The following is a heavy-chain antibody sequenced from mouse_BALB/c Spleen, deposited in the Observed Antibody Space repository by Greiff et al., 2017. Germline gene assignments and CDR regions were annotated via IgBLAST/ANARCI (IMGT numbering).Heavy chain of an antibody. CDR1: GYTFTDYN. Sequence: VQLQQSGPELVKPGASVKISCKASGYTFTDYNMHWVKQSHGKSLEWIGYIYPYNGGTGYNQKFKSKATLTVDNSSSTAYMELRSLTSEDSAVYYCARSRGYYDYPFAYWGQGTLVTVSA. CDR2: IYPYNGGT. J-gene: IGHJ3*01. CDR3: ARSRGYYDYPFAY. D-gene: IGHD2-4*01. V-gene: IGHV1S29*02.